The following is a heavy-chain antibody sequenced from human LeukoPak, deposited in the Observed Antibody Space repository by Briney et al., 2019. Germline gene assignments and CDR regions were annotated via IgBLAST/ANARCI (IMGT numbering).Heavy chain of an antibody. Sequence: PGGSLRLSCAASGFTFRSYGMHWVRPAPGKGREWGTTISYDGSNKYYTDSVKGRFTISRDDSKNTLYLQMNSLRTEDTAVYYCAKESFLTTTSGAPSDCWGQGTLVTVSS. CDR1: GFTFRSYG. J-gene: IGHJ4*02. V-gene: IGHV3-30*18. CDR3: AKESFLTTTSGAPSDC. CDR2: ISYDGSNK. D-gene: IGHD3-9*01.